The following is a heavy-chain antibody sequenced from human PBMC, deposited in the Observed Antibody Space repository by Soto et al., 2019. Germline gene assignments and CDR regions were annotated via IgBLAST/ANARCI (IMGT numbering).Heavy chain of an antibody. J-gene: IGHJ5*01. CDR2: ISSSASTL. V-gene: IGHV3-11*01. CDR3: PRRQQFSIVYNPQGVDA. CDR1: VCTFSDFY. D-gene: IGHD1-1*01. Sequence: PGGSLRLSCASSVCTFSDFYMSCIRQAPGKGLEWVSHISSSASTLYYAESVKGRFTISRDNAKNSLYLQMNSLRADDTAIYYYPRRQQFSIVYNPQGVDAWGQG.